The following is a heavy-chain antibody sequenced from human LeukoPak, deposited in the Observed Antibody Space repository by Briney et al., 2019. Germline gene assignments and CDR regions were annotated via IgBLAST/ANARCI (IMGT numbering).Heavy chain of an antibody. V-gene: IGHV3-74*01. J-gene: IGHJ4*02. D-gene: IGHD2-8*01. CDR1: GFTFSNYW. CDR2: INTDGSTT. Sequence: GGSLRLSCAASGFTFSNYWMHWVRQAPGKGLVWVSRINTDGSTTSYADSVEGRFTISRDNAKGTLYLQMNSLRAEDTAVYYCARDDCSNGVCYLDYWGQGTLVTVSS. CDR3: ARDDCSNGVCYLDY.